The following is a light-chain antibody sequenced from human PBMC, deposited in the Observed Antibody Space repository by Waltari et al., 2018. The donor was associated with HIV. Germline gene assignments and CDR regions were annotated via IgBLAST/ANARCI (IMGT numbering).Light chain of an antibody. V-gene: IGKV3-20*01. CDR2: AAS. Sequence: EIVLTQSPGTLSLSPGERAALSCRASQSINSYLAWYQHKPGQAPRLLIYAASSRATGIPDRFSGTGSGTDFTLTISSLEPEDFAVYFCQYYGGSPRAFGQGTKVEIK. CDR1: QSINSY. J-gene: IGKJ1*01. CDR3: QYYGGSPRA.